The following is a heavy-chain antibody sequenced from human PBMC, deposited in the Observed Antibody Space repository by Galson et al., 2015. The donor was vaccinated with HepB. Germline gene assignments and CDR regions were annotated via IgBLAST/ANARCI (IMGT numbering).Heavy chain of an antibody. CDR3: ATLQFADS. Sequence: SVQVSCKVSGYTLTDLPMHWVRQSPEKGLEWMGGSDLEDGKTIYAQRFQGRVSMTEDTSTDTAYMELNSLKSEDTAVYYCATLQFADSWGQGTLVTVSS. V-gene: IGHV1-24*01. CDR1: GYTLTDLP. CDR2: SDLEDGKT. J-gene: IGHJ4*02. D-gene: IGHD5-24*01.